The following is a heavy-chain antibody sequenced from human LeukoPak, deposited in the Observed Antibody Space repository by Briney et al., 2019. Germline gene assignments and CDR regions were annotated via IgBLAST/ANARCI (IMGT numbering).Heavy chain of an antibody. CDR3: AGRGSGSYFDY. CDR1: GFTFSSYG. D-gene: IGHD3-10*01. Sequence: GGSLRLSCAASGFTFSSYGMHWVRQAPGKGLEWVSAISGSGGSTYYADSVTGRFTISRDNAKNTLYLQMNRLRAEDTAVYYCAGRGSGSYFDYWGQGTLVTVSS. CDR2: ISGSGGST. J-gene: IGHJ4*02. V-gene: IGHV3-23*01.